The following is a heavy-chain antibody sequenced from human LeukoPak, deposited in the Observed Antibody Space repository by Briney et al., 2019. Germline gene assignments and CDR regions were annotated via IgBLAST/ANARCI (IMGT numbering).Heavy chain of an antibody. V-gene: IGHV1-24*01. CDR2: FDPEDGET. CDR1: GYTLTELS. Sequence: ASVKVSCKVSGYTLTELSMHWVRQAPGKGLEWMGCFDPEDGETIYAQKFQGRVTMTEDTSTDTAYMELSSLRSDDTAVYYCARDVWSGYGYFQHWGQGTLVTVSS. D-gene: IGHD3-3*01. CDR3: ARDVWSGYGYFQH. J-gene: IGHJ1*01.